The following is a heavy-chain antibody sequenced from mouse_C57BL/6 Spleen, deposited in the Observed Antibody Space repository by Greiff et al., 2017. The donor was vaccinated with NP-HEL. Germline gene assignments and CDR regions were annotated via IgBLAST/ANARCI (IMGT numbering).Heavy chain of an antibody. J-gene: IGHJ1*03. D-gene: IGHD1-1*01. V-gene: IGHV1-76*01. Sequence: QVQLQQSGAELVRPGASVKLSCKASGYTFTDYYINWVKQRPGQGLEWIARIYPGSGNTYYNEKFKGKATLTAEKSSSTAYMQLSSLTSEDSAVYFCARTLFIYDYWYFDVWGTGTTVTVSS. CDR1: GYTFTDYY. CDR3: ARTLFIYDYWYFDV. CDR2: IYPGSGNT.